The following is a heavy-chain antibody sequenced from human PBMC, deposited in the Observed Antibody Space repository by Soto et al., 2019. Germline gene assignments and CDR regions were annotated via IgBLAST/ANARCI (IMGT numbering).Heavy chain of an antibody. D-gene: IGHD2-15*01. J-gene: IGHJ3*02. CDR3: ARDRGDIVVVVAGYHDAFDI. V-gene: IGHV1-46*03. Sequence: ASVKVSCKASGYTFTSYYMHWVRQAPGQGLEWMGIINPSGGSTSYAQKFQGRVTMTRDTSTSTVYMELSSLRSEDTAVYYCARDRGDIVVVVAGYHDAFDIWGQGTMVTVSS. CDR1: GYTFTSYY. CDR2: INPSGGST.